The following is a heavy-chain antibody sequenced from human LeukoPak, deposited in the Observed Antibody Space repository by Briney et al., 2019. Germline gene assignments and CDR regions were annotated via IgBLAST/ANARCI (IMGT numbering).Heavy chain of an antibody. CDR1: GYTFTSYD. CDR2: MNPNSGNT. CDR3: ARDYRVTTKTGFDY. Sequence: ASVKVSCKASGYTFTSYDINWVRQATGQGLEWMGWMNPNSGNTGYAQKFQGRVTMTRNTSISTAYMELSSLRAEDTAVYYCARDYRVTTKTGFDYWGQGTLVTVSS. J-gene: IGHJ4*02. V-gene: IGHV1-8*01. D-gene: IGHD4-17*01.